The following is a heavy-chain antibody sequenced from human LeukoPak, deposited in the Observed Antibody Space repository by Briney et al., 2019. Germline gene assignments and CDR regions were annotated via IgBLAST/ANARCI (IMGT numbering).Heavy chain of an antibody. CDR2: VNSDGRSV. CDR3: VRGSVAAYTSPFDY. V-gene: IGHV3-74*01. CDR1: GFTFSNHW. Sequence: GGSLRLSCAASGFTFSNHWMHWVRHAPGKGLVWVSLVNSDGRSVNYADSVKGRFTISRDNAKSTLYLQMTSLRVEDTAVYYCVRGSVAAYTSPFDYWGQGTLVTVSS. D-gene: IGHD6-19*01. J-gene: IGHJ4*02.